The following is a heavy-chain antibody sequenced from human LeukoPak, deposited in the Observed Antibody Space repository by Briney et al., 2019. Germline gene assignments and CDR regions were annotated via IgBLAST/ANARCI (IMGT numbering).Heavy chain of an antibody. D-gene: IGHD1-20*01. J-gene: IGHJ6*03. CDR2: IIPIFGTA. Sequence: GSSVKVSCKASGGTFSSYAICWVRQAPGQGLEWMGGIIPIFGTANYAQKFQGRVTITTDESTSTAYMELSSLRSEDTAVYYCARDLRRNWNPKSNYYYYYMDVWGKGTTVTVSS. CDR1: GGTFSSYA. CDR3: ARDLRRNWNPKSNYYYYYMDV. V-gene: IGHV1-69*05.